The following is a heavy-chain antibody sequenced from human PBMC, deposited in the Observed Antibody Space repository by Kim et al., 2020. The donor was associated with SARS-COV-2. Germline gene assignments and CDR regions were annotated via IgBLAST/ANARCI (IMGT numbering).Heavy chain of an antibody. V-gene: IGHV4-61*02. CDR2: IYTSGST. Sequence: SETLSLTCTVSGGSISSGSYYWSWIRQPAGKGLEWIGRIYTSGSTNYNPSLKSRVTISVDTSKHQFSLKLSTVTAADTAGYYCARGIVVVTAIRHYYYYDGMDVWGQGTTGTVSS. CDR1: GGSISSGSYY. J-gene: IGHJ6*02. CDR3: ARGIVVVTAIRHYYYYDGMDV. D-gene: IGHD2-21*02.